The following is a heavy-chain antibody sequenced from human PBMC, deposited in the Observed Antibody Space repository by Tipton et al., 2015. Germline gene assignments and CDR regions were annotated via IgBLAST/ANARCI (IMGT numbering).Heavy chain of an antibody. D-gene: IGHD5-18*01. CDR1: GGSVRSDKYF. Sequence: TLSLTCTVSGGSVRSDKYFWTWIRQPPGKGLEWIGFMDYSGTTNYNPSLKSRVAMSVDTSNNQFSLKLHSVTAADTAVYYCAREGYNYGYTYWGQGTLVTVSS. J-gene: IGHJ4*02. V-gene: IGHV4-61*01. CDR2: MDYSGTT. CDR3: AREGYNYGYTY.